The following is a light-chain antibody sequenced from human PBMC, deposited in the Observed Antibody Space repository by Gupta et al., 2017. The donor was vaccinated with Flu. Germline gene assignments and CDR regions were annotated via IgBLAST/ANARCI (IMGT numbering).Light chain of an antibody. J-gene: IGLJ2*01. CDR3: VLYMGGGIVA. Sequence: QTVVTQEPSFSVSPGGTVTLTCGLSSGSVSTSYYPSWYQQTPGQAPRTLIYSTNPRSSGVPDRFSGSLLGNKAALTITGAQADDESDYYCVLYMGGGIVAFGGGTKLTVL. CDR2: STN. V-gene: IGLV8-61*01. CDR1: SGSVSTSYY.